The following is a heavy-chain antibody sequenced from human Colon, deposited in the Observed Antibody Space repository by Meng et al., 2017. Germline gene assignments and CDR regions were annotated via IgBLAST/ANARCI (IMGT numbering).Heavy chain of an antibody. CDR1: GGSVSSPSYY. Sequence: QRQGSAPSLVRPSETLSLTCTLSGGSVSSPSYYWSWIRQTPGKGLEWIGYVYYTGSANYNPSLKSRVTISVDTSKNHFSLNLTSVTAADTAVYYCARGRGSYSSIDFWGQGTLVTVSS. D-gene: IGHD1-26*01. J-gene: IGHJ4*02. V-gene: IGHV4-61*03. CDR2: VYYTGSA. CDR3: ARGRGSYSSIDF.